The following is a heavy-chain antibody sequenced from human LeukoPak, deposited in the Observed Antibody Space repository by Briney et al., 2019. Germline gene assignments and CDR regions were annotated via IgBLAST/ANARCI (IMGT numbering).Heavy chain of an antibody. D-gene: IGHD3-10*01. Sequence: PGGSLRLSCAASGFTFNKYWMSWVRQAPGKGLEWVATIKTDGSQKYYVGSVKGRFTISRDNAKNSLYLQMNSLRAEDTALYYCAKALNYYGSGSYFDYWGQGTLVTVSS. CDR1: GFTFNKYW. CDR2: IKTDGSQK. J-gene: IGHJ4*02. CDR3: AKALNYYGSGSYFDY. V-gene: IGHV3-7*03.